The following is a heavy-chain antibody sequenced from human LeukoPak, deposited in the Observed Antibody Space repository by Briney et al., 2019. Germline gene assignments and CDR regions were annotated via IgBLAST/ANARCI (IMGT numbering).Heavy chain of an antibody. CDR1: GFTFRSHA. CDR3: AKGTDCSSTSCYKGEFDY. Sequence: PGGSLRLSCVGSGFTFRSHAMSWVRQAPEKGLEFVSGIYENGGTTYYADSVKGRFSISRDNSKNTLYLQMNSLRAEDTAVYYCAKGTDCSSTSCYKGEFDYWGQGTLVTVSS. J-gene: IGHJ4*02. V-gene: IGHV3-23*01. D-gene: IGHD2-2*02. CDR2: IYENGGTT.